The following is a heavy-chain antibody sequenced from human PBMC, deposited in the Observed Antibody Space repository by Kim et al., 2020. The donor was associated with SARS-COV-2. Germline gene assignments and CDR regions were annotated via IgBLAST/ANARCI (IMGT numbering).Heavy chain of an antibody. Sequence: SVKVSCKASGGTFSSYAISWVRQAPGQGLEWMGGIIPIFGTANYAQKFQGRVTITADESTSTAYMELSSLRSEDTAVYYCAREIHSSGGWYGALDYWGQVTLVTVSS. V-gene: IGHV1-69*13. CDR1: GGTFSSYA. D-gene: IGHD6-19*01. J-gene: IGHJ4*02. CDR2: IIPIFGTA. CDR3: AREIHSSGGWYGALDY.